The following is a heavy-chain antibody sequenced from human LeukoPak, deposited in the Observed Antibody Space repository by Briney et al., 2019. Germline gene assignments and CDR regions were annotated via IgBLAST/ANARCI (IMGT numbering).Heavy chain of an antibody. CDR3: AKDRGSSWYPDFDY. V-gene: IGHV3-33*06. CDR2: IWYDGTNK. Sequence: GGSLRLSCAASGFTFSSYGIHWVRQAPGKGLEWVAVIWYDGTNKYYADSVKGRFTISRDNSKNTLYLQMNSLRAEDTAVYYCAKDRGSSWYPDFDYWGQGILVTVSS. J-gene: IGHJ4*02. CDR1: GFTFSSYG. D-gene: IGHD6-13*01.